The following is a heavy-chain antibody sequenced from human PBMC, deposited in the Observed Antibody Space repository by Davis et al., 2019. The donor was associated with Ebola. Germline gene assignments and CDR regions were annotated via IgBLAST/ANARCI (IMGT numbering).Heavy chain of an antibody. V-gene: IGHV3-48*01. Sequence: PGGSLRLSCTASGFAFSNYNMNWVRQAPGKGLEWVSSITNNGWSTYYADSVKGRFIISRDNAKNSLFLQMHSLRGDDTAVYFCARETPISSRSDWWGQGTLVTVSS. CDR3: ARETPISSRSDW. J-gene: IGHJ4*02. CDR1: GFAFSNYN. D-gene: IGHD2-2*01. CDR2: ITNNGWST.